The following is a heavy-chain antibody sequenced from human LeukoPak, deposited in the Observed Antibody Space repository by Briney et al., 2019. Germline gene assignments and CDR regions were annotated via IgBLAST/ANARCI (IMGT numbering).Heavy chain of an antibody. CDR3: ARGLVVIVGAFLH. V-gene: IGHV4-34*01. D-gene: IGHD1-26*01. CDR2: INHSGST. Sequence: SETLSLTCAVYGGSFSGYYWSWIRQPPGKGLEWIGEINHSGSTNYNPSLKSRVTISVDTSKNQFSLKLSSVTAADTAVYYCARGLVVIVGAFLHWGQGTLVTVSS. CDR1: GGSFSGYY. J-gene: IGHJ1*01.